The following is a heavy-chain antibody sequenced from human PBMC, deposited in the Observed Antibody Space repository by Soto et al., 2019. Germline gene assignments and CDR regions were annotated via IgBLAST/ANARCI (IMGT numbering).Heavy chain of an antibody. CDR3: TLGYCISTKCYPRFDP. Sequence: EVQLEESGGGLVQPGGSLKLSCAASGFAVSGSALHWVRQASGKGLVWVGRIRSKGNSYATAYAASVKGRFTISRDDSKNTAYLQMNSLKTEDTAVYYCTLGYCISTKCYPRFDPWGQGTLVTVSS. CDR1: GFAVSGSA. D-gene: IGHD2-2*01. V-gene: IGHV3-73*01. CDR2: IRSKGNSYAT. J-gene: IGHJ5*02.